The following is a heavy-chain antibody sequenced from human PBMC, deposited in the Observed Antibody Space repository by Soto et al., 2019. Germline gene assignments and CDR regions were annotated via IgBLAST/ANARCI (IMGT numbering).Heavy chain of an antibody. CDR3: AHGMYYDILTGYPAPYYFDY. D-gene: IGHD3-9*01. CDR2: IYWNDDK. CDR1: GFSLSTSGVG. J-gene: IGHJ4*02. V-gene: IGHV2-5*01. Sequence: SGPTLVNPTQTLTLTCTFSGFSLSTSGVGVGWIRQPPGKALEWLALIYWNDDKRYSPSLKSRLTITKDTSKNQVVLTMTNMDPVDTATYYCAHGMYYDILTGYPAPYYFDYWGQGTLVTVS.